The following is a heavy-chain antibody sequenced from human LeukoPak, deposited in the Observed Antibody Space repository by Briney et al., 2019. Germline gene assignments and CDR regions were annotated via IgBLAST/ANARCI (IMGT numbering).Heavy chain of an antibody. CDR2: INPNSGGT. J-gene: IGHJ6*03. Sequence: ASVKVSCKASGYTFTGYYMHWVRLAPGQGLEWMGWINPNSGGTNYAQKFQGRVTMTRDTSISTAYMELSRLRSDDTAVYYCARDRTVTTVYYYYYYYMDVWGKGTTVTVSS. D-gene: IGHD4-17*01. V-gene: IGHV1-2*02. CDR1: GYTFTGYY. CDR3: ARDRTVTTVYYYYYYYMDV.